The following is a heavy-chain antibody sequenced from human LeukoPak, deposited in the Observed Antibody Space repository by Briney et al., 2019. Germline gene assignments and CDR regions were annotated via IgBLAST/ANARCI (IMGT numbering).Heavy chain of an antibody. CDR1: GGSFSGYY. CDR3: ARGRQAGTAASGSDNWFDP. CDR2: FNHSGST. V-gene: IGHV4-34*01. D-gene: IGHD6-13*01. J-gene: IGHJ5*02. Sequence: SETLSLTCAVYGGSFSGYYWSWIRQPPGKGLEWIGEFNHSGSTNYNPSLKSRVTISVDTSKNQFSLKLSSVTAADTAVYYCARGRQAGTAASGSDNWFDPCGQGTLVTVSS.